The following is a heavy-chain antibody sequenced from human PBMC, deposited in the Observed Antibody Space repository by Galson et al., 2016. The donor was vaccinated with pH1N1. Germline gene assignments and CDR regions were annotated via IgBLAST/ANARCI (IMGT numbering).Heavy chain of an antibody. Sequence: SLRLSCAASGFTFSRYGMHWVRQAPGKGLEWVALISYDGSNEQYVDSVKGRFTISRDNSRSTLYLQMNSLRVQDTAVYYCAGWARGNGGWYYDLDYCGQGTLVTVSS. D-gene: IGHD3-22*01. J-gene: IGHJ4*02. V-gene: IGHV3-30*03. CDR2: ISYDGSNE. CDR1: GFTFSRYG. CDR3: AGWARGNGGWYYDLDY.